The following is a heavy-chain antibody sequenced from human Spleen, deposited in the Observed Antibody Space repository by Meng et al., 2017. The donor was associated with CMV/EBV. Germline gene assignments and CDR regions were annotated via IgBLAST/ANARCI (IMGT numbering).Heavy chain of an antibody. Sequence: GGSLRLSCAASGFTFSSYAMTWVRQAPGKGLEWVSAISASADRTYYTDSVKGRFVISRDNSKNTVYLQLNSLRAEDTAVYYCAKAIKARPAGHFDYWGQGTLVTVSS. J-gene: IGHJ4*02. CDR2: ISASADRT. V-gene: IGHV3-23*01. CDR1: GFTFSSYA. D-gene: IGHD6-6*01. CDR3: AKAIKARPAGHFDY.